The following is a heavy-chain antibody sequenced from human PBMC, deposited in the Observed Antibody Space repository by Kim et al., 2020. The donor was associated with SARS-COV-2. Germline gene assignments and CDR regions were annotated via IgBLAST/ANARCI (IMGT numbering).Heavy chain of an antibody. CDR1: GGTFSSYA. CDR3: ARDQGIQLWSPYGMDV. D-gene: IGHD5-18*01. Sequence: SVKVSCKASGGTFSSYAISWVRQAPGQGLEWMGGIIPIFGTANYAQKFQGRVTITADESTSTAYMELSSLRSEDTAVYYCARDQGIQLWSPYGMDVWGQGTTVTVSS. CDR2: IIPIFGTA. J-gene: IGHJ6*02. V-gene: IGHV1-69*13.